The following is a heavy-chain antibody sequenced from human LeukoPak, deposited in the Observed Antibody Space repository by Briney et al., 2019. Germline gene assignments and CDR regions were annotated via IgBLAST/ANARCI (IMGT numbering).Heavy chain of an antibody. V-gene: IGHV1-69*05. J-gene: IGHJ4*02. Sequence: GASVKVSCKASGGTLSSYAINWVRQAPGQGREWMGRIIPIFGTAKYAQNSQGRVTITTDEPTSTAYMELSSLRSEDTAVYYCASGPSKYSYGLVYWGQGTLVTVSS. CDR3: ASGPSKYSYGLVY. CDR1: GGTLSSYA. CDR2: IIPIFGTA. D-gene: IGHD5-18*01.